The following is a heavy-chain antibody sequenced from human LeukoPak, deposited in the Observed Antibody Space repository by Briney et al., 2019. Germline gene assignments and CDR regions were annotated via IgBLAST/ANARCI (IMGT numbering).Heavy chain of an antibody. CDR2: IWYDGSNK. CDR3: ARDGGDPPFDY. J-gene: IGHJ4*02. D-gene: IGHD2-21*02. CDR1: GFTFSSYG. V-gene: IGHV3-33*01. Sequence: PGGSLRLSCAASGFTFSSYGMHWVRQAPGKGLEWVAVIWYDGSNKYYADSVKGRFTISRDNSKNTLYLQMNSLRAEDTAVCYCARDGGDPPFDYWGQGTLVTVSS.